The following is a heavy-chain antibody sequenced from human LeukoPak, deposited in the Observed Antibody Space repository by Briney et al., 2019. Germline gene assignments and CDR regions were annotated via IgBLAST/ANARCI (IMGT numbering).Heavy chain of an antibody. J-gene: IGHJ5*01. D-gene: IGHD4-17*01. CDR2: IYHSGST. CDR3: ARGDGGSSTVTIYWFDS. V-gene: IGHV4-4*02. CDR1: GGSISSSNW. Sequence: SESLSLTCAVSGGSISSSNWWSWVRQPPEKGLEWIGEIYHSGSTNYNPSLKSRVTISVDKSKNQFSLKLSSVTAADTAVYYSARGDGGSSTVTIYWFDSWGQGTLVTVSS.